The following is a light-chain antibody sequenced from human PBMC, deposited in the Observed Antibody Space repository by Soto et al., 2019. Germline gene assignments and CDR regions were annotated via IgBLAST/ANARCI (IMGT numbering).Light chain of an antibody. Sequence: QSVLTQPRSLSGSPGQSVTISCTGPTIGAHSFVSWYQDRPDKVPKLLIYDVSQRPSGIPDRFSGSRSANTASLTISGLQADDAAEYYCCSYTGNKVFVFGNGTKVTVL. V-gene: IGLV2-11*01. CDR2: DVS. CDR3: CSYTGNKVFV. CDR1: TIGAHSF. J-gene: IGLJ1*01.